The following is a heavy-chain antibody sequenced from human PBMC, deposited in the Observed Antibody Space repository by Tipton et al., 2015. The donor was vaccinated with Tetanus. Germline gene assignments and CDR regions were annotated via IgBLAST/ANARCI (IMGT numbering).Heavy chain of an antibody. J-gene: IGHJ3*02. CDR1: GGSFSDFY. Sequence: TLSLTCAVSGGSFSDFYWSWIRQVPGQGLVWIGEINHSGTANKNPSLKSRVTMSVDTSNNQFSLSLDSVTAADTAVYFCARRRYTWIRGGFDNWGQVTLVTVSS. D-gene: IGHD1-20*01. CDR3: ARRRYTWIRGGFDN. V-gene: IGHV4-34*01. CDR2: INHSGTA.